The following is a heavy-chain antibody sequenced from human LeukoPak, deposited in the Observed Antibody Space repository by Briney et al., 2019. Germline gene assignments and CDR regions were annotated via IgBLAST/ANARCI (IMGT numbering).Heavy chain of an antibody. CDR1: GGTFSSYA. D-gene: IGHD3-10*01. V-gene: IGHV1-69*05. CDR2: IIPIFGAA. J-gene: IGHJ4*02. CDR3: ASYGSGSYYGFDY. Sequence: SVKVSCKASGGTFSSYAISWVRQAPGQGLEWMGGIIPIFGAANYAQKFQGRVTMTRDTSTSTVYMELSSLRSEDTAVYYCASYGSGSYYGFDYRGQGTLVTVSS.